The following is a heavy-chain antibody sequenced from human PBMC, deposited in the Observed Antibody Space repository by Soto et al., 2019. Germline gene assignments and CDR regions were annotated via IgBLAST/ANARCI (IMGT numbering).Heavy chain of an antibody. J-gene: IGHJ6*03. V-gene: IGHV1-18*01. Sequence: GXSVKVSFNASGYTFTSYGISLVRHSPGQGFEWMGWISAYNGNTNYAQKLQGRVTMTTDTSTSTAYMELRSLRSEDTAVYYCARATESSSWLYYYYYMDVWGKGTTVTVSS. D-gene: IGHD6-13*01. CDR1: GYTFTSYG. CDR2: ISAYNGNT. CDR3: ARATESSSWLYYYYYMDV.